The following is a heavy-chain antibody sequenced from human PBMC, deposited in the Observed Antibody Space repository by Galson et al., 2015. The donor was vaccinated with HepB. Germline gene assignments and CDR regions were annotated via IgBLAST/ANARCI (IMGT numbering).Heavy chain of an antibody. CDR2: ISYDGSNR. Sequence: SLRLSCAASGFTFSSYAMHWVRQAPGKGLEWMAVISYDGSNRYYADSVKGRFTISRDNSKNTLYLQMNSLRAEDTAVYYCARFGYSGYDLGGFDYWGQGTLVTVSS. D-gene: IGHD5-12*01. J-gene: IGHJ4*02. CDR1: GFTFSSYA. V-gene: IGHV3-30*04. CDR3: ARFGYSGYDLGGFDY.